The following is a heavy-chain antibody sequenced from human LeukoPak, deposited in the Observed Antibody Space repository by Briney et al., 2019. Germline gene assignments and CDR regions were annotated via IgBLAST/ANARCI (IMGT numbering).Heavy chain of an antibody. CDR3: AREGTAGTNLNWFDP. CDR2: INYSGST. J-gene: IGHJ5*02. V-gene: IGHV4-39*07. CDR1: GGSISSSSYY. D-gene: IGHD1-1*01. Sequence: PSETLSLTCTVSGGSISSSSYYWGWIRQSPGKELEWIGGINYSGSTYYNPSLKSRVTISVDTSKNQFSLKLSSVTAADTAVYYCAREGTAGTNLNWFDPWGQGTLVTVSS.